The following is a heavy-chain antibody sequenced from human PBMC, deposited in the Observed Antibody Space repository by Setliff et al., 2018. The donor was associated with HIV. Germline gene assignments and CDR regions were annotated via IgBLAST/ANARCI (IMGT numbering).Heavy chain of an antibody. CDR1: GGTFSSYA. Sequence: KASGGTFSSYAISGVRQAPGQGLEWMGGIIPIYGTANYAQKFQGRVTITTDESTSTAYMDLSSLRSEDTAVSYCAGDSGVSSGWKNGFDSWGQGTLVTVSS. CDR3: AGDSGVSSGWKNGFDS. V-gene: IGHV1-69*05. D-gene: IGHD6-19*01. CDR2: IIPIYGTA. J-gene: IGHJ5*01.